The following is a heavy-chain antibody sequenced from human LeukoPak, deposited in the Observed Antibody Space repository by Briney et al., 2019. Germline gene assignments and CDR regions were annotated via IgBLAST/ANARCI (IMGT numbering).Heavy chain of an antibody. J-gene: IGHJ4*02. D-gene: IGHD4-17*01. CDR1: GYTFTSYG. CDR2: ISAYNGNT. V-gene: IGHV1-18*04. CDR3: ARVPDYGDYTDYFDY. Sequence: ASAKVSCKASGYTFTSYGISWVRQAPGQGLEWMGWISAYNGNTNYAQKLQGRVTMTTDTSTSTAYMELRSLRSDDTAVYYCARVPDYGDYTDYFDYWGQGTLVTVSS.